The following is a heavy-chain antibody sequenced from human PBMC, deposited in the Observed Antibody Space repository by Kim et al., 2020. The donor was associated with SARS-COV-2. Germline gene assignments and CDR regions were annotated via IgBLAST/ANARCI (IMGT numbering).Heavy chain of an antibody. D-gene: IGHD5-12*01. Sequence: DSVKGRFTISRDNAKNSLYLQMNSLRAEDTAVYYCARDDMGDGYNGVFDYWGQGTLVTVSS. J-gene: IGHJ4*02. CDR3: ARDDMGDGYNGVFDY. V-gene: IGHV3-21*01.